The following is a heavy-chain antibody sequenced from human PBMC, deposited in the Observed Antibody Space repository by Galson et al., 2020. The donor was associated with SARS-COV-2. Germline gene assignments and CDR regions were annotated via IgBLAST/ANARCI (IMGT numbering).Heavy chain of an antibody. Sequence: SETLSLTCSVSGGSISDYSWSWVRRPPGKGLEWIGQIYKTLTIDYNPSLKSRVSISVDTSMNRFSLTLTSMTPMDAAVYYCARWHSRSYYGLGSAVPGTSYLDSWGRGLLVTVSS. CDR1: GGSISDYS. V-gene: IGHV4-59*01. J-gene: IGHJ4*02. CDR3: ARWHSRSYYGLGSAVPGTSYLDS. CDR2: IYKTLTI. D-gene: IGHD1-26*01.